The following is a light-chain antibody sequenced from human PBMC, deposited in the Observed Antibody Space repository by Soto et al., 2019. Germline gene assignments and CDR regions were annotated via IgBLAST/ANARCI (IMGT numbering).Light chain of an antibody. CDR3: QQYQNLWT. CDR1: QTIYSN. J-gene: IGKJ1*01. CDR2: RAS. V-gene: IGKV3-15*01. Sequence: IQMTQSPATLSVCPGERATLSCRASQTIYSNVAWYQQRPGQAPRLLIYRASARATGIPARFSGSGSGTEFTLTIGSLQSEDSAVYYCQQYQNLWTFGQGTKVDIK.